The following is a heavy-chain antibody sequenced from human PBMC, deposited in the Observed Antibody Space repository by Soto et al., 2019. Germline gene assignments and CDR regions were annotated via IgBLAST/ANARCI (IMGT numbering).Heavy chain of an antibody. CDR1: GGSFSGYY. D-gene: IGHD2-2*01. CDR3: ARVGPYCSSTSCQSQYNWFDP. J-gene: IGHJ5*02. Sequence: SETLSLTCAVYGGSFSGYYWSWIRQPPGKGLEWIGEINHSGSTNYNPSLKSRVTISVDTSKNQFSLKLSSVTAADTAVYYCARVGPYCSSTSCQSQYNWFDPWGQGTLVTVS. V-gene: IGHV4-34*01. CDR2: INHSGST.